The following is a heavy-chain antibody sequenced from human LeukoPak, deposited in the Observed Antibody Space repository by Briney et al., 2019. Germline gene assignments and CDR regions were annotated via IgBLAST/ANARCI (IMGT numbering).Heavy chain of an antibody. Sequence: SSVKVSCKASGYTFTSYGISWVRQAPGQGLEWMGSISAYNGNTNYAQKLQGRVTMATDTSTSTAYMELRSLRSDDTAVYYCARDTFNYYDSSGHDAFDIWGQGTMVTVSS. CDR3: ARDTFNYYDSSGHDAFDI. CDR2: ISAYNGNT. CDR1: GYTFTSYG. D-gene: IGHD3-22*01. J-gene: IGHJ3*02. V-gene: IGHV1-18*01.